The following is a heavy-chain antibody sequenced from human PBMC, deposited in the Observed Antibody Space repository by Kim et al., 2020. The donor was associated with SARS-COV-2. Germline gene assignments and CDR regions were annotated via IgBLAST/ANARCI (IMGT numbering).Heavy chain of an antibody. J-gene: IGHJ6*02. V-gene: IGHV3-23*01. D-gene: IGHD3-3*01. CDR3: AKVVVMDGYNYYYYYGMDV. Sequence: GRCTLSRDNSKNTLYLQMNSLRDEDTALYYCAKVVVMDGYNYYYYYGMDVWGQGTTVTVSS.